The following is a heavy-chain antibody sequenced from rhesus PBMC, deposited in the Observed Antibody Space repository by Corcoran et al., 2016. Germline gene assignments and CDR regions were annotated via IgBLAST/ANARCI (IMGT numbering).Heavy chain of an antibody. Sequence: QLQLQESGPGLVKPSETLSVTCAVSGGSISSSYWSWIRQAPGKGLEWIGYIYGIGSSTNYNPSLKSRVTLSVDTSKNQLSLKLSSVTTADTAVYYCARDVAAAGTGSPYWGQGVLVTVSS. J-gene: IGHJ4*01. CDR1: GGSISSSY. V-gene: IGHV4-169*02. CDR3: ARDVAAAGTGSPY. CDR2: IYGIGSST. D-gene: IGHD6-25*01.